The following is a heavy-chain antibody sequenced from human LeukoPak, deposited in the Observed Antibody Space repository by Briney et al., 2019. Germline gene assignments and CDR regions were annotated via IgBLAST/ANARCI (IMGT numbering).Heavy chain of an antibody. CDR1: GGSISSGGYY. Sequence: SETLSLTCTVSGGSISSGGYYWSWIRQPLGKGLEWIGYIYHSGSTYYKPSLKSRVTISVDRSKNQFSLKLSSVTAADTAVYYCARLVQIVVVPAAPHYFDYWGQGTLVTVSS. D-gene: IGHD2-2*01. CDR2: IYHSGST. CDR3: ARLVQIVVVPAAPHYFDY. V-gene: IGHV4-30-2*01. J-gene: IGHJ4*02.